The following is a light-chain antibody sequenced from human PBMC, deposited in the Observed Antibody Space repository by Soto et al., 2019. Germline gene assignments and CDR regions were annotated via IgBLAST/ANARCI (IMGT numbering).Light chain of an antibody. Sequence: DIQMTQSPSTLPASVGDRVTITCRASQSIITWLAWFQQAPGKAPKILISDASSLKSGVPSRFSGSGSGTAFTLTISSLQPDDFATSYCQQYHIYPLTFGGGTKVEI. CDR2: DAS. CDR1: QSIITW. V-gene: IGKV1-5*01. CDR3: QQYHIYPLT. J-gene: IGKJ4*01.